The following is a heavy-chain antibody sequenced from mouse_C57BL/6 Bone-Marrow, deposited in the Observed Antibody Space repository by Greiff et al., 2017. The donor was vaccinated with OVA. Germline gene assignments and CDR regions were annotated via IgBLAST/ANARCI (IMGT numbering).Heavy chain of an antibody. J-gene: IGHJ2*01. CDR1: GYTFTSYG. D-gene: IGHD1-1*01. Sequence: QVHVKQSGAELARPGASVKLSCKASGYTFTSYGISWVKQRTGQGLEWIGVIYPRSGNTYYNEKFKGKATLTADKSSSTAYMELRSLASEDSAVYFCARSGGSVCFDYWGQGTTLTVSA. CDR2: IYPRSGNT. V-gene: IGHV1-81*01. CDR3: ARSGGSVCFDY.